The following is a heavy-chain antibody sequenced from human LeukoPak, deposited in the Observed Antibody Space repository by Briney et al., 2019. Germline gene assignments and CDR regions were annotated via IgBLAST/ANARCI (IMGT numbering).Heavy chain of an antibody. Sequence: SETLSLTCAVSGYSISSSNWWGWIRQPPGKGLEGIGYIYYSGSTYYNPSLKSRVTMSVDTSKNQFSLKLSSVTAVDTAVYYCARSKDMAGDFDYWGQGTLVTVSS. CDR1: GYSISSSNW. J-gene: IGHJ4*02. CDR2: IYYSGST. D-gene: IGHD6-19*01. CDR3: ARSKDMAGDFDY. V-gene: IGHV4-28*01.